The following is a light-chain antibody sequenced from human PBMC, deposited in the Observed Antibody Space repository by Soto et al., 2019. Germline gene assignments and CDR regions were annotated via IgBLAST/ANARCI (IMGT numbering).Light chain of an antibody. CDR2: ATS. Sequence: AIQVTQSPSSLSASVGDRVTITCRASQDIRSDLGWYQQKPGKAPKLLIFATSTLQSGVPSRFSGTGSGTDFTLTISSLQPEDFATYYCLQDFNYPWTLGQGTKVDIK. CDR3: LQDFNYPWT. J-gene: IGKJ1*01. V-gene: IGKV1-6*01. CDR1: QDIRSD.